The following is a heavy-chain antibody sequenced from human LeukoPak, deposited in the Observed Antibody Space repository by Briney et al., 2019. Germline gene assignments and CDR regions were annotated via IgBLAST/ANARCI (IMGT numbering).Heavy chain of an antibody. D-gene: IGHD3-9*01. CDR2: IYPGDSDT. V-gene: IGHV5-51*01. CDR1: GYSFTSYW. CDR3: ARRDDILTGYYPDAFDI. Sequence: PGESLKISCKGSGYSFTSYWIGWVRQMPGKGLEWMGIIYPGDSDTRYSPSFQGQVTISADKSISPAYLQWSSLKASDTAMYYCARRDDILTGYYPDAFDIWGQGTMVTVSS. J-gene: IGHJ3*02.